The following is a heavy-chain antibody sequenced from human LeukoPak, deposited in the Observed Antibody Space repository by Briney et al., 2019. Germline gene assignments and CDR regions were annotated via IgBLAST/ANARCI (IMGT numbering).Heavy chain of an antibody. Sequence: PGGSLRLSCAASGFTFSSYSMNWVRQAPGKGLEWVSSISSSSSYIYYADSVKGRFTISRDNAKNSLYLQMNSLRAEDTAVYYCARASEYYYGSGSYSQNWFDPWGQGTLVTVSS. V-gene: IGHV3-21*01. CDR3: ARASEYYYGSGSYSQNWFDP. CDR2: ISSSSSYI. CDR1: GFTFSSYS. D-gene: IGHD3-10*01. J-gene: IGHJ5*02.